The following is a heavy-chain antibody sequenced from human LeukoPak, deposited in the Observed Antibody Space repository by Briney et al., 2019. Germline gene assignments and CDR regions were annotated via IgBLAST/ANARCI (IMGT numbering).Heavy chain of an antibody. D-gene: IGHD6-19*01. V-gene: IGHV3-15*01. Sequence: GGSLRLSCAASRFTFSNAWMSWVRQTPGKGLEWVARIKPKTDGGTTDYAAPVKGRFTISRHDSENTLYLQMNSLETEDTAVYYCATNGAVAVDFDYWGQGTLVTVSS. CDR1: RFTFSNAW. CDR3: ATNGAVAVDFDY. CDR2: IKPKTDGGTT. J-gene: IGHJ4*02.